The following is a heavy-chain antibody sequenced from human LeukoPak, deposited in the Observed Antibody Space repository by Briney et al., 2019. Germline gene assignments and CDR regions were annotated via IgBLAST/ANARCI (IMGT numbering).Heavy chain of an antibody. V-gene: IGHV3-74*01. CDR2: INSDGSST. J-gene: IGHJ5*01. CDR1: GFTFSNYW. CDR3: ARGGQYTTGWFGY. Sequence: GGSLRLSCAASGFTFSNYWMHWVRQAPGKGLVWVSRINSDGSSTSYADSVKGRSTISKDNAKNTLYLQINSLRAEDTAVYYCARGGQYTTGWFGYWGQGTLVTVSS. D-gene: IGHD1-1*01.